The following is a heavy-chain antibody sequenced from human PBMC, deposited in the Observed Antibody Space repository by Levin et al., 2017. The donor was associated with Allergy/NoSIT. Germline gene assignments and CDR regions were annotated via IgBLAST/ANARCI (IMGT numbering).Heavy chain of an antibody. CDR3: ASGQWLVFGYFYYGMDG. CDR1: GGSISTYY. D-gene: IGHD6-19*01. V-gene: IGHV4-59*01. J-gene: IGHJ6*02. Sequence: SETLSLTCTVSGGSISTYYWSWIRQPPGKGLEWIGYIYHSGSTYYNPSLKSRVTISVDTSKNQFYLKLTSVTAADTAVYYCASGQWLVFGYFYYGMDGWGQGTTVTVSS. CDR2: IYHSGST.